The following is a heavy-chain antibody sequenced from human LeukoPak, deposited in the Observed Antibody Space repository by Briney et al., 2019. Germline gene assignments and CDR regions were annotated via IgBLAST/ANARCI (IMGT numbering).Heavy chain of an antibody. CDR1: GFTFSSYA. Sequence: GRTLRLSCAASGFTFSSYAMHWVRQAPGKGLEWVALIPYDGSNKYYADSVKGRFTVSRDNSKNTLYLQMSSLRAEDTAVYYCVRGAYSSSWLNFDYWDQGTLVTVSS. CDR3: VRGAYSSSWLNFDY. CDR2: IPYDGSNK. J-gene: IGHJ4*02. V-gene: IGHV3-30*04. D-gene: IGHD6-13*01.